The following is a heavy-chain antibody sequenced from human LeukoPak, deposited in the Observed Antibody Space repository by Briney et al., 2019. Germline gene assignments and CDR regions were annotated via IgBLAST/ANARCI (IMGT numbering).Heavy chain of an antibody. CDR2: IYHDGST. V-gene: IGHV4-61*01. J-gene: IGHJ5*02. CDR1: GVSVSSGSYF. CDR3: ATFFDFWFGP. D-gene: IGHD5/OR15-5a*01. Sequence: SETLSLTCTVSGVSVSSGSYFWSWIRQPPGEGPQWIGYIYHDGSTNYSPSLRSRGSISVDTSNNQFSLKLTSVTTADTAVYLCATFFDFWFGPWGQGTQVTVSS.